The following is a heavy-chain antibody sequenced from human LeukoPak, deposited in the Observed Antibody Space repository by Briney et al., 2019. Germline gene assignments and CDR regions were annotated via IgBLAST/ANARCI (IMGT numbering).Heavy chain of an antibody. J-gene: IGHJ4*02. CDR3: AKDRSGGYYLWEVLDN. CDR2: ISGSGGST. Sequence: PGGSLRLSCAASGFTFSGYGMSWVRQAPGKGLEWVSAISGSGGSTYYADSVKGRFTISRDNSKNTLYLQMNSLRAEDTAVYYCAKDRSGGYYLWEVLDNWGQGTLVTVSS. D-gene: IGHD3-22*01. V-gene: IGHV3-23*01. CDR1: GFTFSGYG.